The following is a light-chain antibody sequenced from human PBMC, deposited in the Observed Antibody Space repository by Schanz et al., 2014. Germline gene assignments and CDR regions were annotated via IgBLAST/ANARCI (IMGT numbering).Light chain of an antibody. CDR3: QSYDYNLSGYV. CDR2: DNT. V-gene: IGLV1-40*01. Sequence: QSVLTQPPSVSGAPGQGVTISCTGSASNIGAGYDVHWYQQVPGTAPKPLIFDNTNRPSGVPDRFSGSKSGTSASLAITGLQAEDEADYYCQSYDYNLSGYVFGTGTKLT. J-gene: IGLJ1*01. CDR1: ASNIGAGYD.